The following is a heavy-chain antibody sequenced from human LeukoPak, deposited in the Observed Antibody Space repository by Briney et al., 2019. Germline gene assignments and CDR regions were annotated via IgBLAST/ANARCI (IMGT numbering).Heavy chain of an antibody. Sequence: AGSLRLSCAASGFTFSGYGMHWVRQAPGKGLEWVAVISYDGSSKYYADSLKRQFTISRDNSKNTLFLQMNSLRAEDTAVYYCARDRSAPANYDFDYCGQRAILADSS. CDR1: GFTFSGYG. D-gene: IGHD4/OR15-4a*01. CDR2: ISYDGSSK. CDR3: ARDRSAPANYDFDY. V-gene: IGHV3-30*03. J-gene: IGHJ4*02.